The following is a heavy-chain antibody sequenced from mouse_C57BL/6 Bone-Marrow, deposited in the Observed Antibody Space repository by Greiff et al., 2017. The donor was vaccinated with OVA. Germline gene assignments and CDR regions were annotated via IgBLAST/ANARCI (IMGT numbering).Heavy chain of an antibody. D-gene: IGHD2-1*01. Sequence: EVKLVESGAELVRPGASVKLSCTASGFNIKDDYMHWVKQRPEQGLEWIGWIVPENGDTEYASKFQGKATITADTSSNTAYLQLSSLTSEDTAVYYCTTHRNYPAWFAYWGQGTLVTVSA. CDR1: GFNIKDDY. V-gene: IGHV14-4*01. J-gene: IGHJ3*01. CDR3: TTHRNYPAWFAY. CDR2: IVPENGDT.